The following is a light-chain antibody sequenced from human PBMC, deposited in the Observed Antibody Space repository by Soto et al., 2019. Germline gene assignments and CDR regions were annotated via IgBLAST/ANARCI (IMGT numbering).Light chain of an antibody. CDR1: SSNIGAGYD. CDR3: QSYDSSLSGVL. CDR2: GDT. V-gene: IGLV1-40*01. J-gene: IGLJ2*01. Sequence: QSVLTQPPSVSGAPGQRVTISCTGSSSNIGAGYDVQWFQQLPGTAPKLLIYGDTNRPSGVPDRFSGSNSGTSASLAITGLQTEDEADYYCQSYDSSLSGVLFGGGTKLTVL.